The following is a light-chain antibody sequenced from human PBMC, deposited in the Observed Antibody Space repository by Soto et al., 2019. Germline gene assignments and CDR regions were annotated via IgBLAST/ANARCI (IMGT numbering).Light chain of an antibody. V-gene: IGLV1-44*01. CDR1: SSNIGRNT. CDR3: AAWDDTSSFV. Sequence: QSALTQPPSASGTPGQRVIISCSGGSSNIGRNTVNWYQHLPETAPRLLIYTNDQRPSGVPDRFSGSKSGTSASLAISGLQSEDEADYYCAAWDDTSSFVFGTGTKVTVL. J-gene: IGLJ1*01. CDR2: TND.